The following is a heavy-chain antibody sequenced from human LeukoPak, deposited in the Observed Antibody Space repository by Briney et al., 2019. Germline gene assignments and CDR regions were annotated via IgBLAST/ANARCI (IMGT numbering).Heavy chain of an antibody. CDR2: IYYSGST. Sequence: SETLSLTCTVSGGSISSSSYYWGWIRQPPGKGLEWIGSIYYSGSTYYNPSLKSRVTISVDTSKNQFSLKLSPVTAADTAVYYCARVGVDYSGNIIKYFFDYWGQGTLVTVSS. CDR3: ARVGVDYSGNIIKYFFDY. J-gene: IGHJ4*02. D-gene: IGHD4-23*01. CDR1: GGSISSSSYY. V-gene: IGHV4-39*07.